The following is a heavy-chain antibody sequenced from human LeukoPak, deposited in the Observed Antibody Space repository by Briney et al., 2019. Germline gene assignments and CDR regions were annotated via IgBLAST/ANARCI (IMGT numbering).Heavy chain of an antibody. CDR3: ARGHDYYYSGRQSWFDP. J-gene: IGHJ5*02. CDR2: IHSIGGT. D-gene: IGHD3-10*01. V-gene: IGHV4-59*01. Sequence: PSETLSLTCTVSGGSISDYYWTWIRQPPEKGLEWIGYIHSIGGTNYNPSLKSRVTISVDTSKNQFSLKLSSVTAADTAFYYCARGHDYYYSGRQSWFDPWGQGTLVTVSS. CDR1: GGSISDYY.